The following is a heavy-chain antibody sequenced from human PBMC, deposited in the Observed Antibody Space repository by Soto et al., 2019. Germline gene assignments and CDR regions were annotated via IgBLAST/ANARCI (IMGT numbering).Heavy chain of an antibody. CDR1: GGSVSIGSLY. V-gene: IGHV4-61*01. J-gene: IGHJ4*02. CDR3: ARCEGYYYQLRY. CDR2: RYYSGKT. Sequence: QVQLQESGPGLVKSSETLSLTCSVSGGSVSIGSLYWSWIRQSPGKGLEWIGYRYYSGKTNYNPSLKTRVTISVDTSKNQFSLNLNSVTAADTAVYYCARCEGYYYQLRYWGQGTLVTVSS. D-gene: IGHD3-22*01.